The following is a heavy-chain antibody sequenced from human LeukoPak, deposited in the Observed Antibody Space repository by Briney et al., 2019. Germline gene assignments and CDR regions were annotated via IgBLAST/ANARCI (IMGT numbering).Heavy chain of an antibody. D-gene: IGHD3-10*01. CDR1: GGSITSSSYY. J-gene: IGHJ5*02. V-gene: IGHV4-39*01. CDR3: ARRPYGSGSSNNWFDP. Sequence: SETLSHTCTVSGGSITSSSYYWGWIRQPPGKGLEWIGNIYYSGSTYYNPSLKSRVTISVDTSKNQFSLKLSSVTAADTAVYYCARRPYGSGSSNNWFDPWGQGTLVTVSS. CDR2: IYYSGST.